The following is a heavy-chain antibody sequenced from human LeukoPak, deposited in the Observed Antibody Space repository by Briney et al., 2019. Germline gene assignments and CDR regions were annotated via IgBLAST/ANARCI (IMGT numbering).Heavy chain of an antibody. CDR2: IKQDGSEK. CDR3: ARSAAAGTVRY. V-gene: IGHV3-7*01. J-gene: IGHJ4*02. CDR1: GFTFSSYW. Sequence: GGSLRLSCAASGFTFSSYWMSWVRQAPGKGLEWVANIKQDGSEKYYVDSVKGRFTISRDNAKNSLYLQMSSLRAEDTAVYYCARSAAAGTVRYWGQGTLVTVSS. D-gene: IGHD6-13*01.